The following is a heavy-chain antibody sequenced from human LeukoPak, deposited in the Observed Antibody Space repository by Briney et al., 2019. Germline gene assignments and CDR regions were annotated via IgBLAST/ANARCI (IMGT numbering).Heavy chain of an antibody. CDR1: GFTFSSYS. Sequence: GGSLRLSCAASGFTFSSYSMNWVRQAPGKGLEWVSYISSSSTIYYADSVKGRFTISRDNAKNSLYLQMNSLRDEDTAVYYCARDPAPYDFWSGYSDWGQGTLITVSS. CDR3: ARDPAPYDFWSGYSD. V-gene: IGHV3-48*02. CDR2: ISSSSTI. J-gene: IGHJ4*02. D-gene: IGHD3-3*01.